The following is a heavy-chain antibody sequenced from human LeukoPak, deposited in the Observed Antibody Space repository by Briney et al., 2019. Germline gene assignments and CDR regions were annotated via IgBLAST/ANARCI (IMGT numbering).Heavy chain of an antibody. D-gene: IGHD5-18*01. V-gene: IGHV4-39*01. CDR3: ARGYSYGYGHFDY. CDR2: IYYSGST. J-gene: IGHJ4*02. CDR1: GGSISSSSYY. Sequence: SETLSLTCPVSGGSISSSSYYWGWIRQPPGKGLEWIGSIYYSGSTSYNPSLKSRVTISVDTSKNQFSLKLTSVTAADTAVYYCARGYSYGYGHFDYWGQGTLVTVSS.